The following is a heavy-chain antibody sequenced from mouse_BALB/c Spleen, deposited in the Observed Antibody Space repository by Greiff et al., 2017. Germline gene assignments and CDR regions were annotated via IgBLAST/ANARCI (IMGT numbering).Heavy chain of an antibody. CDR2: ISSGSSTI. J-gene: IGHJ3*01. V-gene: IGHV5-17*02. CDR3: ARSSDYYGSSSWFAY. D-gene: IGHD1-1*01. CDR1: GFTFSSFG. Sequence: EVMLVESGGGLVQPGGSRKLSCAASGFTFSSFGMHWVRQAPEKGLEWVAYISSGSSTIYYADTVKGRFTISRDNPKNTLFLQMTSLRSEDTAMYYCARSSDYYGSSSWFAYWGQGTLVTVSA.